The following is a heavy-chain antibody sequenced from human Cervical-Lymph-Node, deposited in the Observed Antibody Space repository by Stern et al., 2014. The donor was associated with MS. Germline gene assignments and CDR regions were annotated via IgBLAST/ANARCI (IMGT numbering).Heavy chain of an antibody. D-gene: IGHD2-15*01. CDR3: ARGLLGSENAFDI. Sequence: VQLVESGAEVKKPGASVTVSCKSSGYTFTSYGISGVRQAPGQGPDWMGGISAYNGNTNYAQKLQGRVTMTTDTSTSTAYMELRSLRSDDTAVYYCARGLLGSENAFDIWGQGTMVTVSS. J-gene: IGHJ3*02. CDR1: GYTFTSYG. CDR2: ISAYNGNT. V-gene: IGHV1-18*01.